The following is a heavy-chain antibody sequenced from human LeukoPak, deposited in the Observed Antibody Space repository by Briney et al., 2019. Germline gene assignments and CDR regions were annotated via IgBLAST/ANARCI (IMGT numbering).Heavy chain of an antibody. CDR3: ARLNRNYYGMDV. CDR2: IYYSGST. V-gene: IGHV4-59*01. CDR1: GGSISSYY. J-gene: IGHJ6*02. Sequence: SETLSLTCTVSGGSISSYYWSWIRQPPGKGLEWIGYIYYSGSTNYNPSLKSRVTISVDTSKNQFSLKLSSVTAADTAVYYYARLNRNYYGMDVWGQGTTVTVSS.